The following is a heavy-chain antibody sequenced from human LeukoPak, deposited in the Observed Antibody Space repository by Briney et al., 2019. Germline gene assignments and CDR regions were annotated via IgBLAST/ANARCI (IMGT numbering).Heavy chain of an antibody. D-gene: IGHD3-10*01. Sequence: ASVKVSCKASGYTFTSYDINWVRQATGQGLEWMGWMNPNSGNTGYAQKFQGRVTMTRNTSISTAYMELSSLRSEDTAVYYCARRGVLLWFGELLKTNNWFDPWGQGTLVTVSS. V-gene: IGHV1-8*01. CDR2: MNPNSGNT. CDR3: ARRGVLLWFGELLKTNNWFDP. J-gene: IGHJ5*02. CDR1: GYTFTSYD.